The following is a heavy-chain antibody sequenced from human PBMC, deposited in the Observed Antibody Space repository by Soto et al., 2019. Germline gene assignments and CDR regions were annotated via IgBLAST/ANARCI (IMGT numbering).Heavy chain of an antibody. J-gene: IGHJ4*02. CDR1: GYSFSNYW. Sequence: GESLKISCKGSGYSFSNYWIGWVRQMPDKGLEWMGIIYPDDSDTRYSPSFQGQVTISADKAISTAYLQWSSLKASDTAMYYCARYEADCSPPNCYSEIIDCWGQGTLVTVSS. V-gene: IGHV5-51*01. CDR2: IYPDDSDT. D-gene: IGHD2-2*01. CDR3: ARYEADCSPPNCYSEIIDC.